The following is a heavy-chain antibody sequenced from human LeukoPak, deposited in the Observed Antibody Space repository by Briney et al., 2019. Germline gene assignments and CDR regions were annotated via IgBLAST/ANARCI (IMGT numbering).Heavy chain of an antibody. CDR2: VNHSGYT. CDR1: GTSFTSYY. Sequence: PSETLSLTCGVSGTSFTSYYWSWIRQTRGRGLEWIGEVNHSGYTNMNPSLKSRVPISVDTSKNQFSLMMTSVPAADTVVYFCARMTTGHDYWGQGILVTVSS. CDR3: ARMTTGHDY. J-gene: IGHJ4*02. D-gene: IGHD4-17*01. V-gene: IGHV4-34*01.